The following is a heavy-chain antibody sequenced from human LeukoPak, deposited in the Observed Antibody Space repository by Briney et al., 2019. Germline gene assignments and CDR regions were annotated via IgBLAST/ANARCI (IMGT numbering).Heavy chain of an antibody. CDR2: INHSGST. D-gene: IGHD3-10*01. Sequence: SETLSLTCAVYGGSFSGYYWSWIRQPPGKGLEWIGEINHSGSTNYNPSLKSRVTISVDTSKNQFSLKLSSVTAADTAVYYCARRPQFASQSYIRRYYFDYWGQGTLVTVSS. CDR1: GGSFSGYY. CDR3: ARRPQFASQSYIRRYYFDY. J-gene: IGHJ4*02. V-gene: IGHV4-34*01.